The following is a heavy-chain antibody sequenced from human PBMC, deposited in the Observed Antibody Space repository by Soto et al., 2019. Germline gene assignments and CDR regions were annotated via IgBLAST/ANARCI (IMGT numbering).Heavy chain of an antibody. CDR1: GGSISSSSYY. V-gene: IGHV4-39*01. J-gene: IGHJ4*02. CDR3: ARGSGNWYYFDY. D-gene: IGHD1-26*01. Sequence: SETLSLTCTVSGGSISSSSYYWGWIRQPPGKGLEWIGSIYYSGSTYYNPSLKSRVTISVDTSKNQFSLKLSSVTAADTAVYYCARGSGNWYYFDYWGQGTLVTVSS. CDR2: IYYSGST.